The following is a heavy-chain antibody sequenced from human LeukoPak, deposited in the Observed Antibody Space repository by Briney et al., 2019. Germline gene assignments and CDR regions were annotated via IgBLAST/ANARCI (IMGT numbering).Heavy chain of an antibody. CDR3: ARETIAIAVAGISSDFDY. CDR2: IKQDGSEK. D-gene: IGHD6-19*01. J-gene: IGHJ4*02. CDR1: GFTFSNYG. V-gene: IGHV3-7*01. Sequence: GGSLRLSCAASGFTFSNYGMSWVRQAPGKGLEWVANIKQDGSEKYYVDSVKGRFTISRDNAKNSLYLQMNSLRAEDTAVYYCARETIAIAVAGISSDFDYWGQGTLVTVSS.